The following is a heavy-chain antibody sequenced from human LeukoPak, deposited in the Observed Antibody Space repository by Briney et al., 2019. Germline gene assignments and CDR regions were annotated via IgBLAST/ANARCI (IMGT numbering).Heavy chain of an antibody. CDR3: ARGIGGYFDY. CDR1: GYSISSGYY. CDR2: NYHRGST. D-gene: IGHD2/OR15-2a*01. Sequence: PSETLSLTCAVSGYSISSGYYWGWIRQPPGKGMGWIGSNYHRGSTYYNPPLKSRVTISVDTSKNQFSLKLSSVTAADTAVYYCARGIGGYFDYWGQGTLVTVSS. V-gene: IGHV4-38-2*01. J-gene: IGHJ4*02.